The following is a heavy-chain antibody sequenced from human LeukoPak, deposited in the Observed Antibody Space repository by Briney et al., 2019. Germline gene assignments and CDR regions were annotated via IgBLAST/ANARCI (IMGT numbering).Heavy chain of an antibody. CDR1: GFTFSSYS. J-gene: IGHJ2*01. D-gene: IGHD5-24*01. CDR3: ARDPLEGSWYFDL. V-gene: IGHV3-21*01. Sequence: PGGSLRLSCAASGFTFSSYSVNWVRQAPGKGLEWVSFISSTSTYIYYADSVKGRFNISRGKAKNSLFLQMNSLRAEETAVYYCARDPLEGSWYFDLWGRGTLVTVSS. CDR2: ISSTSTYI.